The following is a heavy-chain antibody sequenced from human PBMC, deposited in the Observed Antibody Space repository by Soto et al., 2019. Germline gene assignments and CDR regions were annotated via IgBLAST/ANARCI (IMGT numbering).Heavy chain of an antibody. CDR1: GFNFNHFA. CDR2: ISYDGLKK. D-gene: IGHD5-12*01. J-gene: IGHJ1*01. Sequence: QVQLVESGGGVVQPGGSLKLSCAASGFNFNHFALNWVRQAPGKGPEWVAVISYDGLKKFYAVSVKGRFTISRDTSTDTVSLQMNDLRVEDTSVYYCARDGCSGTACYLQHWGQGTLVTVSS. V-gene: IGHV3-30-3*01. CDR3: ARDGCSGTACYLQH.